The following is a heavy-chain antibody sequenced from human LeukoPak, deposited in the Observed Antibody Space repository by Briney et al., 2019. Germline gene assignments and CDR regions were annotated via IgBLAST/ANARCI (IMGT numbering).Heavy chain of an antibody. Sequence: GASVKVSCKASGFSFTGSVIQWVRQARGQRLEWIGWIVVGSGNTNYAQKFQERVTITRDRSTSTAYMELSSLRFEDTALYYCATHSSRWYDHDAFDIWGQGTMVTVSS. V-gene: IGHV1-58*02. CDR2: IVVGSGNT. CDR3: ATHSSRWYDHDAFDI. CDR1: GFSFTGSV. D-gene: IGHD6-19*01. J-gene: IGHJ3*02.